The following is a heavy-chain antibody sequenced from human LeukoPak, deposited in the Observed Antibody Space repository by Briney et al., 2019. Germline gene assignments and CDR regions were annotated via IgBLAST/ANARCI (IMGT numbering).Heavy chain of an antibody. J-gene: IGHJ5*02. V-gene: IGHV4-34*01. CDR2: INHSGST. Sequence: SETLSLTCAVYGGSFSGYYWSWIRQPPGKGLEWIGEINHSGSTNYNPSLRSRVTISVDTSKNQFSLKLSSVTAADTAVYYCARVEIAVAGTWFDPWGQGTLVTASS. CDR3: ARVEIAVAGTWFDP. CDR1: GGSFSGYY. D-gene: IGHD6-19*01.